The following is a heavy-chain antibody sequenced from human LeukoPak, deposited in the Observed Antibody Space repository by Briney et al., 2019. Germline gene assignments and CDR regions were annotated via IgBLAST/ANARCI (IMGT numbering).Heavy chain of an antibody. CDR2: INPSGGST. J-gene: IGHJ4*02. CDR3: ASEIGTAVDTAMV. Sequence: ASVKVSCKASGYTFTSYYMHWVRQAPGQGLGWMGIINPSGGSTSYAQKFQGRVTMTRDTSSSTVYMELSSLRSEDTAVYYCASEIGTAVDTAMVWGQGTLVTVSS. D-gene: IGHD5-18*01. V-gene: IGHV1-46*01. CDR1: GYTFTSYY.